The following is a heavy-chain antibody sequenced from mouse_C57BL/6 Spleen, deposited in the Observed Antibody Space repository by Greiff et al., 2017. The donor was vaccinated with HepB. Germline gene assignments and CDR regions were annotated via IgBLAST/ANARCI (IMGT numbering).Heavy chain of an antibody. D-gene: IGHD1-2*01. V-gene: IGHV5-4*01. CDR1: GFTFSSYA. Sequence: EVKLMESGGGLVKPRWSLKLSCAASGFTFSSYAMSWVRQTPEKRLEWVATISDGGSYTYYPDNVKGRFTISRDNAKNNLYLQMSHLKSEDTAMYYCAREHYGLYFDVWGTGTTVTVSS. CDR3: AREHYGLYFDV. J-gene: IGHJ1*03. CDR2: ISDGGSYT.